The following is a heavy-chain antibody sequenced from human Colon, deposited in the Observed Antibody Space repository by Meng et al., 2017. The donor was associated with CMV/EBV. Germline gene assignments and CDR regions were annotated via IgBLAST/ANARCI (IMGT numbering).Heavy chain of an antibody. CDR3: ARDRDCSTTSCDRGGGFL. J-gene: IGHJ1*01. V-gene: IGHV4-30-4*01. D-gene: IGHD2-2*01. CDR2: IHHSGTT. CDR1: GDSISSGGYF. Sequence: QVGFQEAGPGLVNPYPTLSLTCAVSGDSISSGGYFWSWIRQPPGKGLEWIGYIHHSGTTRYNPSLKSRVTFSIDMFNNQFSLKLTSVTAADTAMYYCARDRDCSTTSCDRGGGFLWGQGTLVTVSS.